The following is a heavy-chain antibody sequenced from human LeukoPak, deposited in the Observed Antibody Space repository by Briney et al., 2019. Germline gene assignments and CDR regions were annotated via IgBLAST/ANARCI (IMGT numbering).Heavy chain of an antibody. V-gene: IGHV6-1*01. CDR2: TYYRSKWYN. D-gene: IGHD6-13*01. CDR3: ASGAAALDY. J-gene: IGHJ4*02. CDR1: GDSVSSNSAA. Sequence: SQTLSLTCAISGDSVSSNSAAWSWIRQSPSRGLEWLGRTYYRSKWYNDYAISVKSRITINPDTSKNQFSLQLNSVTPEDTAVYYCASGAAALDYWGQGTLVTVSS.